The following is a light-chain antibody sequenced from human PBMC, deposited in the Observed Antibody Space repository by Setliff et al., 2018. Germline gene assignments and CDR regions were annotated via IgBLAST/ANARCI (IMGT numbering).Light chain of an antibody. J-gene: IGLJ1*01. V-gene: IGLV2-14*01. CDR1: SSDVGACNY. CDR3: TSYTSTARV. Sequence: QSVLTQPASVSGSPGQSITISCTGTSSDVGACNYVSWYQQHPGKAPKLMIYEVSNRPSGVSNRFSGSKSGNTASLTISGLQAEDEADYYCTSYTSTARVFGTGTKVTVL. CDR2: EVS.